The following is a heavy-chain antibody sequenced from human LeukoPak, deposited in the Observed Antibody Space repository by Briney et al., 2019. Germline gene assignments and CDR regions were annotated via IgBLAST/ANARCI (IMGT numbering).Heavy chain of an antibody. D-gene: IGHD2-21*02. CDR1: GFTFSSYG. V-gene: IGHV3-30*02. CDR2: IRYDGSNK. Sequence: PGGSLRLSCAASGFTFSSYGMHWVRQAPGKGLEWVAFIRYDGSNKYYADSVKGRFTISRDNSKNTLYLQMNSLRAEDTAVYYCAKAGGDWWSVYYYYYMDVWGKGTTVTISS. J-gene: IGHJ6*03. CDR3: AKAGGDWWSVYYYYYMDV.